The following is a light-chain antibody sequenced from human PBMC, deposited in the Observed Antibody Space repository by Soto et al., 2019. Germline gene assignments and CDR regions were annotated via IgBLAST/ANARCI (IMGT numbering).Light chain of an antibody. Sequence: DIQMTQSPSTLSTSVGDRVTITCRASQSISSWLAWYQQKPGKAPKVLIYKASSLQSGVPSRFSGSGSGTEFTLTISSLQPADFATYYCQQYHGYPWTFGQGTKVEIK. CDR1: QSISSW. J-gene: IGKJ1*01. CDR3: QQYHGYPWT. CDR2: KAS. V-gene: IGKV1-5*03.